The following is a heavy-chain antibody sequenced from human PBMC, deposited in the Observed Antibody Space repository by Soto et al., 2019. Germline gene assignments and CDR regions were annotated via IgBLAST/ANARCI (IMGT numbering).Heavy chain of an antibody. CDR3: ARLGSSSWYSQSYYYYSMDV. CDR1: GYSFTSYW. D-gene: IGHD6-13*01. CDR2: IYPGDSDT. Sequence: PGESLKISCKGSGYSFTSYWIGWVRQMPGKGLEWMGIIYPGDSDTRYSPSFQGQVTISADKSISTAYLQWSSLKASDTAMYYCARLGSSSWYSQSYYYYSMDVWGQGTTVTVSS. V-gene: IGHV5-51*01. J-gene: IGHJ6*02.